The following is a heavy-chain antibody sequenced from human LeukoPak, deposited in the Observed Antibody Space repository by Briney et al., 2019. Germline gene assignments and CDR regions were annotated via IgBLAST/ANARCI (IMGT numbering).Heavy chain of an antibody. D-gene: IGHD2-21*01. V-gene: IGHV1-46*01. CDR1: GYTLTSYY. Sequence: ASVKVSCKASGYTLTSYYMHWVRQAPGQGLEWMAIISPSGGSTSYAQKFQGRVTMTRDMSTSTVYMELSSLRSEDTAVYYCARGLASYMDVWGKGTTVTVSS. CDR2: ISPSGGST. J-gene: IGHJ6*03. CDR3: ARGLASYMDV.